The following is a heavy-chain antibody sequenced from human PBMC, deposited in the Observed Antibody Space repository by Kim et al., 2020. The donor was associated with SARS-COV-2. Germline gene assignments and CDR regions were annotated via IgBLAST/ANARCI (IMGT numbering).Heavy chain of an antibody. D-gene: IGHD2-2*01. CDR2: FDPEDGET. CDR1: GYTLTELS. CDR3: ATGVVVVPAANHWFDP. J-gene: IGHJ5*02. V-gene: IGHV1-24*01. Sequence: ASVKVSCKVSGYTLTELSMHWVRQAPGKGLEWMGGFDPEDGETIYARKFQGRVTMTEDTSTDTAYMELSSLRSEDTAVYYCATGVVVVPAANHWFDPWGQGTLVTVSS.